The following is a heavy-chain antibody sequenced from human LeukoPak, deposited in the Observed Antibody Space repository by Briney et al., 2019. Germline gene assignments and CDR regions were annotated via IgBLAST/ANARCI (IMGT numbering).Heavy chain of an antibody. J-gene: IGHJ3*02. Sequence: KPSETLSLTCTVSGYSISSGYYWGWIRQPPGKGLEWIGSIYHSGSTYYNPSLKSRVTISVDTSKNQFSLKLSSVTAADTAVYYCGRRDGYNRNAFDIWGQGTMVTVSS. CDR2: IYHSGST. D-gene: IGHD5-24*01. V-gene: IGHV4-38-2*02. CDR3: GRRDGYNRNAFDI. CDR1: GYSISSGYY.